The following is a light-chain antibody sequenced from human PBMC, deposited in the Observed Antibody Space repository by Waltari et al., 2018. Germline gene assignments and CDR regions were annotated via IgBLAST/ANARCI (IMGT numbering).Light chain of an antibody. CDR3: MQGMHLRT. J-gene: IGKJ1*01. Sequence: EIVMTQTPPSLSVTPGQPASISCKSSQSLLHSDGKTYLYWYLQKTGQSPKLLIYEVSSRLSGVPDRFSGSGSGTDFTLKISRVEAEDVGIYYCMQGMHLRTFGQGTKVEIK. CDR1: QSLLHSDGKTY. V-gene: IGKV2-29*02. CDR2: EVS.